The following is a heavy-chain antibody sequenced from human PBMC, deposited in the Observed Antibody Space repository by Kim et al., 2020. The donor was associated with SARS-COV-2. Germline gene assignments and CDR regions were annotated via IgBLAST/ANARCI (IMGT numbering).Heavy chain of an antibody. Sequence: KFQGRVTITADESTSTAYMELSSLRSEDTAVYYCARGTVTTMNYYYGMDVWGQGTTVTVSS. CDR3: ARGTVTTMNYYYGMDV. J-gene: IGHJ6*02. D-gene: IGHD4-17*01. V-gene: IGHV1-69*01.